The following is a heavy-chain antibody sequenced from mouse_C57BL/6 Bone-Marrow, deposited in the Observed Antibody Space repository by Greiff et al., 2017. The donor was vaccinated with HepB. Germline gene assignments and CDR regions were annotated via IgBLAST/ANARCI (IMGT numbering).Heavy chain of an antibody. CDR1: GSPFTSSW. V-gene: IGHV1-69*01. CDR3: AREGLITFDV. J-gene: IGHJ1*03. CDR2: IDPSDSYT. Sequence: QVQLHQSGAELVLPGASVNLSCRASGSPFTSSWMPGVKRRPGQGLEWIGEIDPSDSYTNYNQKFKGKSTLTVDKSSSTAYMQLSSLTSEDSAVYYCAREGLITFDVWGTGTTVTVSS. D-gene: IGHD1-1*01.